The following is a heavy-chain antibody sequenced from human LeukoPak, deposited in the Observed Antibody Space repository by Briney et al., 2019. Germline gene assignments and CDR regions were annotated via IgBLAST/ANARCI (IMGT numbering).Heavy chain of an antibody. CDR2: ISYDGSNK. Sequence: GGSLRLSCAASGFTFSSYAMHWVRQAPGKGLEWVAVISYDGSNKYYADSVKGRFTISRDNAKNSLYLQMNSLRAEDTAVYYCARGLDMVPFDYWGQGTLVTVSS. CDR1: GFTFSSYA. J-gene: IGHJ4*02. CDR3: ARGLDMVPFDY. V-gene: IGHV3-30*04. D-gene: IGHD6-13*01.